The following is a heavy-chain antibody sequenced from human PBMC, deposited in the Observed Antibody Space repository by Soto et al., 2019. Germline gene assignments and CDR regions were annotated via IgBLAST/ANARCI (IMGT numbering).Heavy chain of an antibody. Sequence: QVQLVQSGAEVKKPGSSVKVSCKAFGGSFNSYGLSWVRQAPGQGLEWMGGIIPIFGTTSYAQKFQGRVTITADESTNTAYMELSRLRSEETAVYFCGRGEDTAIVKSPHYYYGVDVWGQGTTVTVSS. V-gene: IGHV1-69*01. CDR2: IIPIFGTT. D-gene: IGHD5-18*01. CDR3: GRGEDTAIVKSPHYYYGVDV. CDR1: GGSFNSYG. J-gene: IGHJ6*02.